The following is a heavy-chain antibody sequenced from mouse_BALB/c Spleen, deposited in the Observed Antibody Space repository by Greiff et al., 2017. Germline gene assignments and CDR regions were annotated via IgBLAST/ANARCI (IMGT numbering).Heavy chain of an antibody. V-gene: IGHV1-77*01. J-gene: IGHJ3*01. D-gene: IGHD3-3*01. CDR3: ARGGRGRAY. CDR2: IYPGSGNT. CDR1: GYTFTDYY. Sequence: QVQLQQSGAELARPGASVKLSCKASGYTFTDYYINWVKQRTGQGLEWIGEIYPGSGNTYYNEKFKGKATLTADKSSSTAYMQLSSLTSEDSAVYFCARGGRGRAYWGQGTLVTVSA.